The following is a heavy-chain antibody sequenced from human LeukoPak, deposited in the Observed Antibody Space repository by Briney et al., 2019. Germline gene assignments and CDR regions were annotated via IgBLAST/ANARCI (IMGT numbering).Heavy chain of an antibody. CDR2: IISSSSYI. CDR3: ARDRVPFYGDYRGIDYMDV. CDR1: AFTFSSYS. V-gene: IGHV3-21*01. Sequence: PGGSLRLSCAASAFTFSSYSMNWVRHAPGKGLEWVSSIISSSSYIYYADSVKGRFTISRDNAKNSLYLQMNSLRAEDTAVYYCARDRVPFYGDYRGIDYMDVWGKGTTVTVSS. J-gene: IGHJ6*03. D-gene: IGHD4-17*01.